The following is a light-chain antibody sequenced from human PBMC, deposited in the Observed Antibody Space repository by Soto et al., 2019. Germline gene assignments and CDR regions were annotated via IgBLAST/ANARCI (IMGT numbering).Light chain of an antibody. V-gene: IGKV1-39*01. CDR2: DAS. J-gene: IGKJ1*01. Sequence: IEVTQSPSSLAASLGDRVTITCRASQTIGTYVNWYRQKSGAAPELLIYDASTLQSGVPSRFRGGESGTDFTLTISSLQLDDFATYYCQQSYNTPLTFGQGTKGEIK. CDR3: QQSYNTPLT. CDR1: QTIGTY.